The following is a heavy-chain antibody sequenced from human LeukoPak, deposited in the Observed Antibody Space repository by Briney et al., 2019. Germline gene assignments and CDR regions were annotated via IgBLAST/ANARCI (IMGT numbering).Heavy chain of an antibody. V-gene: IGHV3-48*03. CDR3: ATYSFDRGYYFDY. CDR2: SSSGGASI. Sequence: TGGSLRLSCAASGFSFSSYEMNWVRQAPGKGLEWVSYSSSGGASIYYADSVKGRFTISRDNAKNSLYLQMNSLRAEDTALYYCATYSFDRGYYFDYWGQGTLVTVSS. CDR1: GFSFSSYE. J-gene: IGHJ4*02. D-gene: IGHD3-22*01.